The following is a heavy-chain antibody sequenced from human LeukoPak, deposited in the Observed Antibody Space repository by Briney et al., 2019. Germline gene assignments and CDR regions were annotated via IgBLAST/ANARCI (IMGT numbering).Heavy chain of an antibody. CDR2: IFASGGST. Sequence: GGSLRLSCAASGFTFSSYWMHWVRQAPGKGLEWVSAIFASGGSTYYADSVKGRFTISRDNSKNTLYLQMNSLRAEDTALYYCSKGRGPAAVAPDYWGQGTLVTVSS. CDR3: SKGRGPAAVAPDY. V-gene: IGHV3-23*01. D-gene: IGHD2-2*01. CDR1: GFTFSSYW. J-gene: IGHJ4*02.